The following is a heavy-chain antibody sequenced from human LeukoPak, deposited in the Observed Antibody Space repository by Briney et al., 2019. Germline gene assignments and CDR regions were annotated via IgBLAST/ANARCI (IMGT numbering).Heavy chain of an antibody. D-gene: IGHD6-19*01. J-gene: IGHJ6*02. Sequence: GGSLSLSCAASGFPFSSYSMNWVRQAPGKGLEWVSSISSSSSYIYYADSVKGRFTISRDNAKNSLYLQMNSLRAEDTAVYYCARDMDSSGWYPYYYYYGMDVWGQGTTVTVSS. CDR1: GFPFSSYS. V-gene: IGHV3-21*01. CDR2: ISSSSSYI. CDR3: ARDMDSSGWYPYYYYYGMDV.